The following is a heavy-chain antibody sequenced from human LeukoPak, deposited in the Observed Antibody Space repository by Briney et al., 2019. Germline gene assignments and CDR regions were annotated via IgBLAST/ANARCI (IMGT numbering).Heavy chain of an antibody. CDR1: GGSFSGYY. Sequence: PSETLSLTCAVYGGSFSGYYWSWIRQPPGKGLEWIGEINHSGGTNYNPSLKSRVTISVDTSKNQFSLKLSSVTAADTAVYYCARGASGRSWAVDYWGQGTLVTVSS. CDR2: INHSGGT. J-gene: IGHJ4*02. D-gene: IGHD6-19*01. CDR3: ARGASGRSWAVDY. V-gene: IGHV4-34*01.